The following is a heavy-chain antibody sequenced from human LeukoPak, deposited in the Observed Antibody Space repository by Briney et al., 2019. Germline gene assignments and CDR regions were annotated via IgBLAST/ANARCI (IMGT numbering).Heavy chain of an antibody. V-gene: IGHV3-7*01. D-gene: IGHD1-14*01. CDR1: GFTFSSYS. Sequence: PGGSLRLSCAASGFTFSSYSMNWVRQAPGKGLEWVANIKRDGSEKYYVDSVKGRFTISRDNAKNSLYLQMDSLRAEDTAVYYCARERYSSGASSFDYWGQGTLVTVSS. J-gene: IGHJ4*02. CDR3: ARERYSSGASSFDY. CDR2: IKRDGSEK.